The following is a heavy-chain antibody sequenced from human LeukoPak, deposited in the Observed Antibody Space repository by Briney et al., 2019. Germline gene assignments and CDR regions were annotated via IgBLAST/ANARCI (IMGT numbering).Heavy chain of an antibody. CDR1: GFTFSSYA. D-gene: IGHD3-22*01. J-gene: IGHJ4*02. V-gene: IGHV3-64*01. CDR2: IISNGGST. CDR3: ARDYYDSSGYYLPGY. Sequence: GGSLRLSCAASGFTFSSYAMHWVRQAPGKGLEYVSAIISNGGSTYYANSVKGRFTISRDNSKNTLYLQMGSLRAEDMAVYYCARDYYDSSGYYLPGYWGQGTLVTVSS.